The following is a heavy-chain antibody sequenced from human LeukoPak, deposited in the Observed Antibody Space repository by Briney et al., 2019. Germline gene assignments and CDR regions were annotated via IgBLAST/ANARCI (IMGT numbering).Heavy chain of an antibody. Sequence: PGGSLRLSCAASGFTFSSYSMNWVRQAPGKGLEWVSSISSSSSYIYYADSVKGRFTISRDNAKNSLYLQMNSLRAEDTAVYYCARESDSIDSGSYPDAFDIWGQGTMVTVSS. V-gene: IGHV3-21*01. D-gene: IGHD1-26*01. CDR1: GFTFSSYS. CDR3: ARESDSIDSGSYPDAFDI. J-gene: IGHJ3*02. CDR2: ISSSSSYI.